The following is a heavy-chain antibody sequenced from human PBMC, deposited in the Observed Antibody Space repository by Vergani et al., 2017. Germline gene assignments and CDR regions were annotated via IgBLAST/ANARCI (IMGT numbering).Heavy chain of an antibody. CDR2: IRNKANSYAT. CDR1: GFNFSGSD. Sequence: DVHLAESGGGFFQPGGSLRLSCSASGFNFSGSDMHWVRQASGKGLEWIGRIRNKANSYATVYAVSVKGRFTISRDDSKNTAYLHMNSLKTEDTAVYYCARPPYGSGTISFDYWGQGILVTVSS. CDR3: ARPPYGSGTISFDY. V-gene: IGHV3-73*02. J-gene: IGHJ4*02. D-gene: IGHD3-10*01.